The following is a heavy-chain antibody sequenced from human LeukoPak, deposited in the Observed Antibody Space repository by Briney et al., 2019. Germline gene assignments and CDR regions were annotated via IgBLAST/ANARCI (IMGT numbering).Heavy chain of an antibody. CDR2: ISGSGGST. CDR3: AKVTYGSGTYGAFDS. D-gene: IGHD3-10*01. V-gene: IGHV3-23*01. J-gene: IGHJ4*02. Sequence: SGGSLRLSCAASGFTFSSYAMTWVRQAPGKGLEWVSVISGSGGSTYYVDSVKGRFTISRDNSKNTLYLQMNSLRVEDTAVYYCAKVTYGSGTYGAFDSWGQGTLVTVSS. CDR1: GFTFSSYA.